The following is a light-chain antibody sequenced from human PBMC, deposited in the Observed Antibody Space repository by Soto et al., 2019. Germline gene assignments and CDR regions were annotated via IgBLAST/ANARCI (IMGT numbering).Light chain of an antibody. CDR2: DAS. CDR1: QDIKRF. CDR3: QQYDDLPLT. V-gene: IGKV1-33*01. J-gene: IGKJ4*01. Sequence: DIQMTQSQSSLSASVGDRVTITCQASQDIKRFLNWYQQKPGKAPKVLIYDASNLETGVPSRFSGSGSGTDFTFIISSLQPEDTATHYCQQYDDLPLTFGGETKVDIK.